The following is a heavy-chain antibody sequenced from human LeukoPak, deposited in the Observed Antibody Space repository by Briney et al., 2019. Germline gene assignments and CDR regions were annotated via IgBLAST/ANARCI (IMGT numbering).Heavy chain of an antibody. CDR3: TREGVAPTTDGSGRILGGWLDP. J-gene: IGHJ5*02. CDR2: INPSSGDT. V-gene: IGHV1-2*02. Sequence: ASVKVSCKASGGYYMHWVRQAPGQGLEWMGWINPSSGDTTYAQKFQGRVTLTRDTSISTVFLELSRLRSADTAVYYCTREGVAPTTDGSGRILGGWLDPWGQGTLVTVSS. CDR1: GGYY. D-gene: IGHD3-10*01.